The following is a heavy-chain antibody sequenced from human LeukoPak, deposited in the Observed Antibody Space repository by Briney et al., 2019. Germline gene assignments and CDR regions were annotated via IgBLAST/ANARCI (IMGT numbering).Heavy chain of an antibody. CDR2: IGISGSPI. CDR3: ARTYSYSSRWD. J-gene: IGHJ4*02. Sequence: PGGSLRLSCAASGFIFSSYEMNWVRQTPGKGLEWVSYIGISGSPIHYADSVKGRFTISRDNAKNSLYLQINSLRADDTAVYYCARTYSYSSRWDWGQGALVTVSS. CDR1: GFIFSSYE. D-gene: IGHD6-13*01. V-gene: IGHV3-48*03.